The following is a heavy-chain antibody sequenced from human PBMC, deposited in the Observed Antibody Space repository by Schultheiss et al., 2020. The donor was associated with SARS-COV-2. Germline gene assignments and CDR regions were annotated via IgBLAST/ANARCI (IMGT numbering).Heavy chain of an antibody. CDR1: GGTFNTYA. J-gene: IGHJ6*02. D-gene: IGHD5-18*01. CDR3: AVGTGYSYGDYYYGMDV. CDR2: IVPMFDTT. Sequence: SVKVSCKASGGTFNTYAINWVRQAPGQGLEWMGGIVPMFDTTNYAQKFQGRVTITADESTRKAYMELSSLRSEDTAVYYCAVGTGYSYGDYYYGMDVWGQGTTVTVSS. V-gene: IGHV1-69*13.